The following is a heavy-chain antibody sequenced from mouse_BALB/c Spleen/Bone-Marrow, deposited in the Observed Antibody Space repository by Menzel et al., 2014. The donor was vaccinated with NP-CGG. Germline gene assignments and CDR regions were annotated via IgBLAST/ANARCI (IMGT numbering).Heavy chain of an antibody. CDR3: ARHHRYAYYFDY. J-gene: IGHJ2*01. CDR1: SYTFTNSW. D-gene: IGHD2-14*01. Sequence: VQLQQSGSVLVRPGASVKLSCKASSYTFTNSWIHWAKQRPGQGLEWIGEIHPNSGNTNYNEKFKGKATLTVDTSSSTAYVDLSSLTSEDSAVYYCARHHRYAYYFDYWGQSTPLTVSS. V-gene: IGHV1S130*01. CDR2: IHPNSGNT.